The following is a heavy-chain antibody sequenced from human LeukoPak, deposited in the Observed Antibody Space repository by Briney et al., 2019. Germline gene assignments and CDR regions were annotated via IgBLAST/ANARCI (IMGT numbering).Heavy chain of an antibody. V-gene: IGHV3-9*01. CDR2: ISWNSGSI. CDR1: GFTFDDYA. Sequence: PGGSLRLSCAASGFTFDDYAMHWVRQAPGKGLEWVSGISWNSGSIGYADSVKGRFTISRDNAKNSLYLQMNSLRAEDTALYYCAKGPDYDILTGYTFDYWGQGTLVTVSS. J-gene: IGHJ4*02. CDR3: AKGPDYDILTGYTFDY. D-gene: IGHD3-9*01.